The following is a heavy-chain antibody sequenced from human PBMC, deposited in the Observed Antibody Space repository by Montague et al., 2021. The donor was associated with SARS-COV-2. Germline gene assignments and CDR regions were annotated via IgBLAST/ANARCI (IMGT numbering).Heavy chain of an antibody. J-gene: IGHJ3*02. V-gene: IGHV4-31*03. Sequence: TLSLTCTLSGGSIRSGGYYWSWIRQHPGKGLEWIGYIYYSGSTYYXPSLKSRVTISVDTSKNQFSLKLSSVTAADTAVYYCARVRITMIVVVDAFDIWGQGTMVTVSS. CDR3: ARVRITMIVVVDAFDI. CDR2: IYYSGST. D-gene: IGHD3-22*01. CDR1: GGSIRSGGYY.